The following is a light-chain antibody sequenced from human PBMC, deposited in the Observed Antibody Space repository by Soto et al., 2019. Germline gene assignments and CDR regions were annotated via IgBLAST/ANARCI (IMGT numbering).Light chain of an antibody. J-gene: IGLJ2*01. Sequence: QSVLTQPPSASGTPGQRVTISCSGSSSNIGSNTVNWYQQLPGTAPKLLLYSNNQRPSGVPDRFSGAKSGTSASLAISGLQSEDEAHYYCAACDDSLNGPVFGGGTKVTVL. CDR2: SNN. CDR3: AACDDSLNGPV. CDR1: SSNIGSNT. V-gene: IGLV1-44*01.